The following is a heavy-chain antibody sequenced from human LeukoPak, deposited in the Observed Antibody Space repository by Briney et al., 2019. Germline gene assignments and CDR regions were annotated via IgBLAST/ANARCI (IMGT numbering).Heavy chain of an antibody. V-gene: IGHV3-30*02. Sequence: GGSLRLSCVASGFTFSNYDMHWVRQAPGKGLEWVASMRNDGSQIYHADSVKGRFTISRDNSKNTLYLQMNSLRAEDTAVYYCAKGYNGIAVADYWGQGTLVTVSS. CDR2: MRNDGSQI. J-gene: IGHJ4*02. D-gene: IGHD6-19*01. CDR1: GFTFSNYD. CDR3: AKGYNGIAVADY.